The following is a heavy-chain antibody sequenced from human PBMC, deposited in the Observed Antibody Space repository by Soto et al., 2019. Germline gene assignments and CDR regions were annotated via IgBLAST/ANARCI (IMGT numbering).Heavy chain of an antibody. J-gene: IGHJ2*01. V-gene: IGHV1-69*08. D-gene: IGHD4-17*01. CDR3: ARPDFGDYWYFDL. CDR2: IIPALGTA. Sequence: QDQLVQSGAEVKKPGSSVKVSCKASGGTFGSHTFSWVRQAPGQGLEWMGRIIPALGTATYAQKFQGRVTITADESATTVYMELNSLRSEDTAVYYCARPDFGDYWYFDLWGRGTLVTVSS. CDR1: GGTFGSHT.